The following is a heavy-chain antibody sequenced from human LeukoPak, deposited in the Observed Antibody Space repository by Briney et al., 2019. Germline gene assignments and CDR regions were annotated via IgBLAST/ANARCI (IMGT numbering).Heavy chain of an antibody. CDR1: GFTFSSYA. V-gene: IGHV3-23*01. CDR3: AKNHPGGVPAATRGYFDY. D-gene: IGHD2-2*01. J-gene: IGHJ4*02. Sequence: GGSLRLSCAASGFTFSSYAMSWVRQAPGKGLEWVSAISGSGGSTYYADSVKGRFTISRDNSKNTLYLQMNSLRAEDTAVYYCAKNHPGGVPAATRGYFDYWGQGTLVTVSS. CDR2: ISGSGGST.